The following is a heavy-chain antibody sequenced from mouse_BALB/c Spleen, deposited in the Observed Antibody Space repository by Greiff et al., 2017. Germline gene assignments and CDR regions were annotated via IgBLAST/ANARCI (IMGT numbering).Heavy chain of an antibody. CDR1: GFTITDYY. Sequence: VQLQQSGAELVRPGALVKLSCKASGFTITDYYMHWVKQRPEQGLEWIGWIDPENGNTKYDPKFQGKARITADTSSNTAYLQLSSLTSEDTAVYYCARASTTRDAMDYWGQGTSVTVSS. CDR2: IDPENGNT. CDR3: ARASTTRDAMDY. J-gene: IGHJ4*01. V-gene: IGHV14-1*02. D-gene: IGHD1-1*01.